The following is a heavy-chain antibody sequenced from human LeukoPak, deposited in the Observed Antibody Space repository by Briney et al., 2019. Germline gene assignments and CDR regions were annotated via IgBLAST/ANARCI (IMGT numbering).Heavy chain of an antibody. Sequence: ASVKGFWKGSGYPFSSYAVSWVRQAPGHGLEWMGWISAYNGNTNYAQKFQGRINMTIDTSTTTAYMELRSLRSDDTAVYYCARRSIVPNWYYYGMDVWGKGTTVTVSS. CDR3: ARRSIVPNWYYYGMDV. V-gene: IGHV1-18*04. CDR1: GYPFSSYA. J-gene: IGHJ6*04. CDR2: ISAYNGNT. D-gene: IGHD3-16*02.